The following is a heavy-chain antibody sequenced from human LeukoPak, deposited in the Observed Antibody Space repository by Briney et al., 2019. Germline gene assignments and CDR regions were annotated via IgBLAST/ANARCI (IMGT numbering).Heavy chain of an antibody. Sequence: PGGSLRLSCAASGFTFSSYAMSSVRQAPGKGLEWVSAISGSGGSTYYADSMKGRFTISRDNSKNTLYLQMNSLRAEDTAVYYCAKPFRGDYLPYYYWGQGTLVTVSS. V-gene: IGHV3-23*01. CDR2: ISGSGGST. J-gene: IGHJ4*02. D-gene: IGHD2-21*01. CDR3: AKPFRGDYLPYYY. CDR1: GFTFSSYA.